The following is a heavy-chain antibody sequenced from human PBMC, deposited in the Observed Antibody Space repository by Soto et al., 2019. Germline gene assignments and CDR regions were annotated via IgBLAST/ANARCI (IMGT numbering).Heavy chain of an antibody. CDR1: GDSVSSYSAA. CDR2: TYYRSRFFS. J-gene: IGHJ5*02. V-gene: IGHV6-1*01. D-gene: IGHD3-10*01. CDR3: VRDRYSSSGWFDP. Sequence: SQTLSLTCAISGDSVSSYSAAWNWIRQSPSGGLEWLGRTYYRSRFFSDYAESVKSRIIINPDTSKNQFSLQLNSVTPEDTAVYYCVRDRYSSSGWFDPWGQGTPVTVSS.